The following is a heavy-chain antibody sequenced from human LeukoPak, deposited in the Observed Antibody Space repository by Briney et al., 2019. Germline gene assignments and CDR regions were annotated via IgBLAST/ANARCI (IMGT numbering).Heavy chain of an antibody. CDR1: GFTFSSYA. Sequence: GGSLRLSCAASGFTFSSYAMSWVRQAPGEGLEWVSAISGSGGSTYYADSVKGRFTISRDNSKNTLYLQMNSLRAEDTAVYYCAKDPGYCSSTSCLNWFDPWGQGTLVTVSS. D-gene: IGHD2-2*01. J-gene: IGHJ5*02. V-gene: IGHV3-23*01. CDR3: AKDPGYCSSTSCLNWFDP. CDR2: ISGSGGST.